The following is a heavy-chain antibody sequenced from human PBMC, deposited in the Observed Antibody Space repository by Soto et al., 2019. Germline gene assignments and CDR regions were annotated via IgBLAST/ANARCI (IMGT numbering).Heavy chain of an antibody. Sequence: QVQLVQSGAEVKKPGASVKVFCKASGYTFTNHGISWVRQAPGHGLEWMGWVSAYTGETNYAQSLQGRVTMTTDTSTNTAYMELRSLSSDDTAVFYCPRDSPSSGLLGTNYWGQGTLVTVSS. V-gene: IGHV1-18*01. CDR3: PRDSPSSGLLGTNY. CDR1: GYTFTNHG. D-gene: IGHD3-22*01. J-gene: IGHJ4*02. CDR2: VSAYTGET.